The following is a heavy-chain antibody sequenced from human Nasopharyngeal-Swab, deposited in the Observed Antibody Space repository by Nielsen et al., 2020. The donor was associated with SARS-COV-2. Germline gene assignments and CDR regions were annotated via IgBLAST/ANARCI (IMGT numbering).Heavy chain of an antibody. Sequence: SVKVSCKASGYTFTSYAISWVRQAPGQGLEWMGGIIPIFGTANYAQKFQGRVTITADESTSTAYMELSSLRSEDTAVYYCARAGGYSGSYLNYYYYMDVWGKGTTVTVSS. CDR1: GYTFTSYA. V-gene: IGHV1-69*13. D-gene: IGHD1-26*01. CDR2: IIPIFGTA. J-gene: IGHJ6*03. CDR3: ARAGGYSGSYLNYYYYMDV.